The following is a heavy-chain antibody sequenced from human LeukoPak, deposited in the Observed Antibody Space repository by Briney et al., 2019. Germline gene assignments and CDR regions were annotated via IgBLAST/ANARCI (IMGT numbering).Heavy chain of an antibody. J-gene: IGHJ4*02. CDR1: GFTFSNYG. CDR3: ARSTYSSSSYYFDY. D-gene: IGHD6-13*01. V-gene: IGHV3-33*01. CDR2: IWSDGINK. Sequence: RSLLLSCAASGFTFSNYGIHWVRQAPGKGLEWVAVIWSDGINKYYVDSVKGRFTISRDNSKNTLYLQMSSLRADDTAVYYCARSTYSSSSYYFDYWGQGSLVTVSS.